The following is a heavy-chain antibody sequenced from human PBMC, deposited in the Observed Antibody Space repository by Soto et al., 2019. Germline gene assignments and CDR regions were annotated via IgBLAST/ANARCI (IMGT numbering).Heavy chain of an antibody. Sequence: GGSLRLSCAASGFTFSSYSMNWVRQAPGKGLEWVSYISSSSSTIYYADSVKGRFTISRDNAKNSLYLQMNSLRAEDTAVYYCARVATKYWYFDLWGRRTLVTVSS. J-gene: IGHJ2*01. CDR2: ISSSSSTI. V-gene: IGHV3-48*01. CDR1: GFTFSSYS. D-gene: IGHD5-12*01. CDR3: ARVATKYWYFDL.